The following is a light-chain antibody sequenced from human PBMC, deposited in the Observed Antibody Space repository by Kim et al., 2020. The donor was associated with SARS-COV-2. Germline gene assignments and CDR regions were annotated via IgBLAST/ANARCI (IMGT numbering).Light chain of an antibody. CDR2: QDS. Sequence: SYELTQPPSVSVSPGQTASITCSGDKLGDKYACWYQQKPGQSPVLVIYQDSKRPSGIPERFSGSNSGKTATLTISGTQAMDEADYYCQAWDSSTEVFGTGTKVTVL. CDR3: QAWDSSTEV. V-gene: IGLV3-1*01. J-gene: IGLJ1*01. CDR1: KLGDKY.